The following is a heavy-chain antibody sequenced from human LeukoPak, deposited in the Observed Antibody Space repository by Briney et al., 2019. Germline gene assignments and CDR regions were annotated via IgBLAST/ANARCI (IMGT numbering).Heavy chain of an antibody. CDR2: IFHSGCT. J-gene: IGHJ3*02. V-gene: IGHV4-4*02. CDR3: ARGAGMTTVTKDAFDI. CDR1: GGSLSSSNW. Sequence: SETLSLTCTVSGGSLSSSNWWSWVRQPPGKGLEWIGEIFHSGCTNYNPSLKSRVTISADKSKNQFSLKLSSLNGADTAVYYCARGAGMTTVTKDAFDIWGQGTMVTVSS. D-gene: IGHD4-17*01.